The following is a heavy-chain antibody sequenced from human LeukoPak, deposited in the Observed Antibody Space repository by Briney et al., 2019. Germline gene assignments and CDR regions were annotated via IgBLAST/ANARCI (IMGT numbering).Heavy chain of an antibody. CDR3: TTILFY. CDR1: GFNFSGSA. Sequence: GGSLRLSCAASGFNFSGSAMHWVRQASGKGLERVGRIRSKPNSYATAYAASVKGRFTISRDDSKNMAYLQMNSLKTEDTAVYYCTTILFYWGQGTLVTVSS. CDR2: IRSKPNSYAT. D-gene: IGHD2/OR15-2a*01. J-gene: IGHJ4*02. V-gene: IGHV3-73*01.